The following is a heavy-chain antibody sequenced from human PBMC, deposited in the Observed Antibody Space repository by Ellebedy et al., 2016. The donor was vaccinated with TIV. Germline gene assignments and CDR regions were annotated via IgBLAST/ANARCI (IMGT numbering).Heavy chain of an antibody. CDR1: GFIFRNYG. V-gene: IGHV3-30*02. CDR2: IPNDGNNK. Sequence: PGGSLRLSCAASGFIFRNYGMHWVRQAPGKGLEWVAFIPNDGNNKYYEESAKGRFTISRDNSKNTLYLQMDSMRGEDTAVYYCAKDSGTTGWYYYYALDVWGQGTTATVSS. CDR3: AKDSGTTGWYYYYALDV. J-gene: IGHJ6*02. D-gene: IGHD1/OR15-1a*01.